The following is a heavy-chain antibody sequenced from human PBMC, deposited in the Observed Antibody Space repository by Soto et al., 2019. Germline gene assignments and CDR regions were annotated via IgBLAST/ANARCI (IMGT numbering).Heavy chain of an antibody. V-gene: IGHV3-33*01. CDR2: IWYDGSNK. CDR1: GFTFSSYG. Sequence: GGSPRLSCAASGFTFSSYGMHWVRQAPGKGLEWVAVIWYDGSNKYYADSVKGRFTISRDNSKNTLYLQMNSLRAEDTAVYYCARITDGYNTFDYWGQGTLVTVSS. CDR3: ARITDGYNTFDY. D-gene: IGHD5-12*01. J-gene: IGHJ4*02.